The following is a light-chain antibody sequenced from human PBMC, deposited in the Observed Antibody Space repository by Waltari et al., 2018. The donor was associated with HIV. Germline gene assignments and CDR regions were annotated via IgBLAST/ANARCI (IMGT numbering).Light chain of an antibody. CDR3: SSYTTDSTLV. Sequence: QSALTQPASVSGSPGQSITISCTGTSSDVGGYKSVSWYQPLPGKAPKLMIYEVTNRPSGVSDRFSGSKSGNTASLTISGLQAEDEADYYCSSYTTDSTLVFGAGTKLTVL. CDR2: EVT. V-gene: IGLV2-14*01. CDR1: SSDVGGYKS. J-gene: IGLJ3*02.